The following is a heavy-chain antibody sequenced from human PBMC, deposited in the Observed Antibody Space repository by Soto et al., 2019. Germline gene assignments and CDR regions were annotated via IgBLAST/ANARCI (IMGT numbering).Heavy chain of an antibody. V-gene: IGHV3-23*01. CDR2: ISVSGNSA. CDR3: AKVSSGSQPVPNWFDS. D-gene: IGHD1-26*01. Sequence: GGSLRLSCAASGFTFSSYAMNWVRQAPGEGLEWVSGISVSGNSAYSADSVKGRFSISRDNSKNTLYLQMNSLRAEDTAVYYCAKVSSGSQPVPNWFDSWGQGTLVTVSS. CDR1: GFTFSSYA. J-gene: IGHJ5*01.